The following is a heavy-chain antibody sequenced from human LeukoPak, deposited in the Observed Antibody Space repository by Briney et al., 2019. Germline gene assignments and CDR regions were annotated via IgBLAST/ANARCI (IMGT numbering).Heavy chain of an antibody. D-gene: IGHD4-17*01. J-gene: IGHJ4*02. CDR1: GYTFTGYY. Sequence: ASVKVSCKASGYTFTGYYMQWVRQAPGQGFEWLGWINPNSGDTSYARKFRGRVTMTRDMSLSTAYMELSRLTFDDTAVYYCARGALDPETVTNYFEYWAQGTLVTVSS. CDR2: INPNSGDT. V-gene: IGHV1-2*02. CDR3: ARGALDPETVTNYFEY.